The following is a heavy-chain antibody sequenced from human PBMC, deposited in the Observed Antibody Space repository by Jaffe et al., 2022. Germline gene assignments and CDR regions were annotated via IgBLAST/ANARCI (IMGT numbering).Heavy chain of an antibody. CDR3: ARAKPPGIAAAATDY. Sequence: EVQLVESGGGLVQPGGSLRLSCAASGFTFSSYAMHWVRQAPGKGLEYVSAISSNGGSTYYANSVKGRFTISRDNSKNTLYLQMGSLRAEDMAVYYCARAKPPGIAAAATDYWGQGTLVTVSS. CDR2: ISSNGGST. CDR1: GFTFSSYA. D-gene: IGHD6-13*01. V-gene: IGHV3-64*01. J-gene: IGHJ4*02.